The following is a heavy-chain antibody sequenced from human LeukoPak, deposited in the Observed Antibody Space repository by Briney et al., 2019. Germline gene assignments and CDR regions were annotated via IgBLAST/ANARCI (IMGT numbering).Heavy chain of an antibody. CDR3: ARERAVTTYYYFDY. CDR1: GGSISSYY. J-gene: IGHJ4*02. CDR2: IYYSGST. D-gene: IGHD4-17*01. V-gene: IGHV4-59*01. Sequence: SETLSLTCTVSGGSISSYYWSCIRQPPGKGLEWIGYIYYSGSTNYNPSLKSRVTISVDTSKNQFSLKLSSVTAADTAVYYCARERAVTTYYYFDYWGQGTLVTVSS.